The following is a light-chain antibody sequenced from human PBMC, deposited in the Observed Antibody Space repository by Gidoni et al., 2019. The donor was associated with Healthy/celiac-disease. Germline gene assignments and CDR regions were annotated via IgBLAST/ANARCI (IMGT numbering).Light chain of an antibody. J-gene: IGKJ4*01. V-gene: IGKV1-39*01. Sequence: DIQMTQSPSSLSASVGDRVTITCRASQSISSYLNWYQQKPGKAPKLLIYAASSLQSWVPSRFSGSGSGTDFTLTISSLQPEDFATYYCQQSYSTVPVFXGXTKVEIK. CDR3: QQSYSTVPV. CDR1: QSISSY. CDR2: AAS.